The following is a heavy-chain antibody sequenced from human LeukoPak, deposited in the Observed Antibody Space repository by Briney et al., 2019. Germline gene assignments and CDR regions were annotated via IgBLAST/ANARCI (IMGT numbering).Heavy chain of an antibody. CDR1: GYTFTSYY. Sequence: GGSLRLSCAASGYTFTSYYMHWVRQAPGQGLEWMGIINPSGGSTSYEKKFHGRVTMTRDNTSNTVYMELMSLGSEDMAVYYCARDGYSYGYAHFFDYWGQGTLVTVSS. J-gene: IGHJ4*02. V-gene: IGHV1-46*03. CDR2: INPSGGST. CDR3: ARDGYSYGYAHFFDY. D-gene: IGHD5-18*01.